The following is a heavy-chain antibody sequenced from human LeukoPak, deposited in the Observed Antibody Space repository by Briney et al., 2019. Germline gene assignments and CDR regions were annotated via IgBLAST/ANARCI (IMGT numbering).Heavy chain of an antibody. CDR2: MSASGSAT. V-gene: IGHV3-23*01. CDR1: GFTFSSYA. CDR3: AQGPGRWKSESYYMDY. J-gene: IGHJ4*02. D-gene: IGHD1-26*01. Sequence: GGSLRLSCAASGFTFSSYAMSWVRQAPGKGLEWVSAMSASGSATYYADSVKGRFTISRDNSKSTLYLQMNSLGAEDAAVYFCAQGPGRWKSESYYMDYWGQGTQVTVSS.